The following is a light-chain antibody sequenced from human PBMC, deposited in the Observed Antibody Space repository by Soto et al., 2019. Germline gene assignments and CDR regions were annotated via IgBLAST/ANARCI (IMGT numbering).Light chain of an antibody. CDR3: QQYGSSPPT. CDR1: QSVSSNY. CDR2: GAS. J-gene: IGKJ1*01. V-gene: IGKV3-20*01. Sequence: EIVLTQSPGTLSLSPGERATLSCRASQSVSSNYLAWYQRKPGQAPRLLIYGASNRATGITNRFSGSGSGTDFTLTITRLEPDDFVVYYYQQYGSSPPTFGQRTKMEI.